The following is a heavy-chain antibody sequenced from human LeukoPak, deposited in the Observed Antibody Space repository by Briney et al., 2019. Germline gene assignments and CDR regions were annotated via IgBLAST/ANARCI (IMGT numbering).Heavy chain of an antibody. CDR2: ISSSGSTI. CDR3: ARYPVTTYWYDY. J-gene: IGHJ4*02. D-gene: IGHD2-8*02. V-gene: IGHV3-48*03. Sequence: GGSLRLSCAASGFTFSSYEMNWVRQAPGKGLEWVSYISSSGSTIYYADSLKGRFTISRDNAKNSLYLQMNSLRAEDTAVYYCARYPVTTYWYDYWGQGTLVTVSS. CDR1: GFTFSSYE.